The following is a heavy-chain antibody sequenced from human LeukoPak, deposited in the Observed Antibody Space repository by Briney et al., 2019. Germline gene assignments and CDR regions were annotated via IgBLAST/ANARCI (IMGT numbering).Heavy chain of an antibody. Sequence: GASVKVSCKASGGTFSSYAISWVRQAPGQGLEWMGGIIPIFGTANYAQKFQGRVTITADESTSTAYMELSSLRSEDTAVYYCAGNPWVTYYYMDVWGKGTTVTVSS. D-gene: IGHD5-18*01. CDR3: AGNPWVTYYYMDV. CDR1: GGTFSSYA. V-gene: IGHV1-69*13. CDR2: IIPIFGTA. J-gene: IGHJ6*03.